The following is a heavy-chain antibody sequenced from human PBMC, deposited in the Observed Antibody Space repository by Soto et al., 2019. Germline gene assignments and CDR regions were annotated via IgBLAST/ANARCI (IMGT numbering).Heavy chain of an antibody. CDR1: RFTFSSYW. Sequence: PGGSLRLSCAASRFTFSSYWMSWVRQAPGKGLEWVANIKEDGSEKYYVDSVKGRFTISRDNAKNTLYLQMNSLRAEDTAVYYCARVTGAAAGHYWGQGTLVTVSS. J-gene: IGHJ4*02. CDR2: IKEDGSEK. D-gene: IGHD6-13*01. V-gene: IGHV3-7*01. CDR3: ARVTGAAAGHY.